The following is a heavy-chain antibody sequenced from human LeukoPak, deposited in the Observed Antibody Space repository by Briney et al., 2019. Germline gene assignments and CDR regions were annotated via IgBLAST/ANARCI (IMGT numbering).Heavy chain of an antibody. D-gene: IGHD6-13*01. CDR2: IYYSGST. J-gene: IGHJ4*02. CDR1: GGSISSSSYY. V-gene: IGHV4-39*01. CDR3: ARRKYSSRWYFDY. Sequence: SETLSLTCTVSGGSISSSSYYWGWIRQPPGKGLGWIGSIYYSGSTYYNPSLKSRVTISVDTSKNQFSLKLSSVTAADTAVYYCARRKYSSRWYFDYWGQGTLVTVSS.